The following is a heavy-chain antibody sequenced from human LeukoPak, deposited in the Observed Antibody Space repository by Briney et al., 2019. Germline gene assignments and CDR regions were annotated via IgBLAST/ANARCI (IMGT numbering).Heavy chain of an antibody. CDR2: ISSSSSYI. V-gene: IGHV3-21*01. Sequence: GGSLRLSCAASGFTFNNYAMNWLRQAPGKGLEWVSSISSSSSYIHYADSVKGRFTISRDNAKSSLYLQMNSLRAEDTAVYYCARDGPDYSYYYYYMDVWGKGTTVTVSS. D-gene: IGHD4-11*01. CDR1: GFTFNNYA. J-gene: IGHJ6*03. CDR3: ARDGPDYSYYYYYMDV.